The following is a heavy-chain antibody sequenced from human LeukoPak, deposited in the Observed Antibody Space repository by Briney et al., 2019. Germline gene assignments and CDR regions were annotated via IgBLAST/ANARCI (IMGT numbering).Heavy chain of an antibody. CDR3: ARSPSSSWSGSYFDY. CDR2: ISHDGSNK. J-gene: IGHJ4*02. Sequence: GGSLRLSCAASGFTFSSYAMHWVRQAPGKGLEWVAVISHDGSNKYYADSVKGRFTISRDNSKNTLYLQMNSLRAEDTAVYYCARSPSSSWSGSYFDYWGQGTLVTVSS. CDR1: GFTFSSYA. V-gene: IGHV3-30-3*01. D-gene: IGHD6-13*01.